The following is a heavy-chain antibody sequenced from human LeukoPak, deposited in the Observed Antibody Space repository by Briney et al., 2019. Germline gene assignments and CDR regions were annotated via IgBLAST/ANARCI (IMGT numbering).Heavy chain of an antibody. Sequence: GGSLRLSCAASGFTFDDYGMSWVRQVPGKGLEWVSGIKWNGGSTGYGDSVKGRFTISRDNAKTSLYLQMNSLRAEDTAVYYCARDLSGIAGYTYGRGIDYWGQGTLVTVSS. D-gene: IGHD5-18*01. CDR2: IKWNGGST. J-gene: IGHJ4*02. CDR3: ARDLSGIAGYTYGRGIDY. V-gene: IGHV3-20*04. CDR1: GFTFDDYG.